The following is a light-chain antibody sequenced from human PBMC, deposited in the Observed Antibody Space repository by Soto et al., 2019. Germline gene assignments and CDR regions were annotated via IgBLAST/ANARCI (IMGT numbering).Light chain of an antibody. V-gene: IGKV1-5*03. J-gene: IGKJ3*01. CDR2: KAS. CDR3: QQYNSIPFT. Sequence: DIQMTQSPSTLSASVGDRVTITCRASQSISSWLAWYQQKRGKAPKLLIYKASSLESGVPSRFSGSGSGTEFTLTISSLQPDDFATYYCQQYNSIPFTFGPGTKVDIK. CDR1: QSISSW.